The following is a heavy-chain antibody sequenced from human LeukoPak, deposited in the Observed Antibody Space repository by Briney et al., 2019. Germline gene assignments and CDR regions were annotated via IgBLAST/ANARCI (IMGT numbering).Heavy chain of an antibody. J-gene: IGHJ4*02. D-gene: IGHD1-14*01. Sequence: PSETLSLTCTVSGGSISSNSLYWGWIRQPPGKGLEWIGSIYYSGSTYYNPSLKSRVTISVDTSKNQFSLRLSSVTAADTAVYCCTRHGPTDGGFTGRWGQGTLVIVSS. V-gene: IGHV4-39*01. CDR3: TRHGPTDGGFTGR. CDR1: GGSISSNSLY. CDR2: IYYSGST.